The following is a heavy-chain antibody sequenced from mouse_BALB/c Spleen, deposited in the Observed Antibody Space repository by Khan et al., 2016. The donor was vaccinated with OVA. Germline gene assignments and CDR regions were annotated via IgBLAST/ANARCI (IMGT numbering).Heavy chain of an antibody. CDR3: ATYYRYVMDY. D-gene: IGHD2-14*01. CDR2: IWSGGST. V-gene: IGHV2-2*01. J-gene: IGHJ4*01. CDR1: GFSLINYD. Sequence: QVQLKESGPGLVQPSQSLSITCSVSGFSLINYDVHWIRQSPGKGLEWLGVIWSGGSTDSNAAFISRLSISKDNSKGQVFFKMNSLQADDTAIYYCATYYRYVMDYWGQGTSVTVSS.